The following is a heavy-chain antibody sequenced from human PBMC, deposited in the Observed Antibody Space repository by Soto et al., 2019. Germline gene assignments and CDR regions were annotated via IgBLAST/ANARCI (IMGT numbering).Heavy chain of an antibody. CDR1: GYTFTGYY. CDR2: INPNSGGT. CDR3: ARAQEGLPPDY. J-gene: IGHJ4*02. Sequence: QVQLVQSGAEVKKPGASVKVSCKASGYTFTGYYMHWVRQAPGQGLEWMGWINPNSGGTNYAQKVQGRVTMTRDTASSTAYKELSRLRSDDTAVYDCARAQEGLPPDYWGQGTLVTVSS. D-gene: IGHD3-3*01. V-gene: IGHV1-2*02.